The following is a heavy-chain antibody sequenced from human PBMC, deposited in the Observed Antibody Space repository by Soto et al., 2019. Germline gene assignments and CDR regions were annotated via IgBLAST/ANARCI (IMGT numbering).Heavy chain of an antibody. CDR2: IYYSGST. Sequence: TSETLSLTCTVSGGSISSSSYYWGWIRQPPGKGLEWIGSIYYSGSTYYNPSLKSRVTISVDTSKNQFSLKLSSVTAADTAVYYCARASTVTFVNWGQGTLVTVSS. CDR3: ARASTVTFVN. CDR1: GGSISSSSYY. D-gene: IGHD4-17*01. J-gene: IGHJ4*02. V-gene: IGHV4-39*01.